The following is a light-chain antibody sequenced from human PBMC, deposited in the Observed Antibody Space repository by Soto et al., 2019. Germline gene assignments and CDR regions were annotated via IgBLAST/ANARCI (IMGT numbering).Light chain of an antibody. CDR1: QSIAMK. V-gene: IGKV3-15*01. CDR3: QQYNKWSAIS. CDR2: DTS. Sequence: EIVLTQSPASLSVSTGERVTLSCRASQSIAMKLAWYQQKPGQAPRLLIYDTSTRATRLPARFSGSGSGTEFTLTISSLQSEDSAVYYCQQYNKWSAISFGQGTRLEIK. J-gene: IGKJ5*01.